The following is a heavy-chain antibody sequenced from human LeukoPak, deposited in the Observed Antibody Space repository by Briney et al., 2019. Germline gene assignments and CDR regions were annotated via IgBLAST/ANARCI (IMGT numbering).Heavy chain of an antibody. CDR1: GFTFSSLA. Sequence: PGGSLRLSCTASGFTFSSLAMTWVRQAPGKGLEWVSTIRSNGDTTYNADSVKGRFTISRDNSKNTLYLQMDSLRAEDTAVYYCARDLYSRNFDYWGQGTLVTVSS. CDR3: ARDLYSRNFDY. V-gene: IGHV3-23*01. CDR2: IRSNGDTT. D-gene: IGHD5-18*01. J-gene: IGHJ4*02.